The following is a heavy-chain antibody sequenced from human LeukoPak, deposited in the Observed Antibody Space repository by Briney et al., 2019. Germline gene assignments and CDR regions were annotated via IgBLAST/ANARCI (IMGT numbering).Heavy chain of an antibody. CDR2: MNANSGGT. CDR1: GYTFTGYD. D-gene: IGHD6-6*01. CDR3: ARGESTSSPNY. V-gene: IGHV1-2*02. J-gene: IGHJ4*02. Sequence: ASVKVSCKASGYTFTGYDMHWVRQAPGQGLEWMGWMNANSGGTKYAQKVQGRVTMTRDTSISTAYMELSGLTSDDTAVYYCARGESTSSPNYWGQGTLVTVSS.